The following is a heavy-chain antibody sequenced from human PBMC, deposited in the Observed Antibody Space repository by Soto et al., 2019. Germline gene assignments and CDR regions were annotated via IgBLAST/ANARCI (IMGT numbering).Heavy chain of an antibody. CDR3: ARADPDASVGY. CDR1: GGSMSSHY. J-gene: IGHJ4*02. D-gene: IGHD3-16*01. Sequence: TLSLTCTVSGGSMSSHYWTWLRQPPGKGLEWIGYISYSGSTYYNPSLKSRVTISADTSRNQFSLKLSSVIAADTAVYYCARADPDASVGYWGQGTLVTVSS. V-gene: IGHV4-59*11. CDR2: ISYSGST.